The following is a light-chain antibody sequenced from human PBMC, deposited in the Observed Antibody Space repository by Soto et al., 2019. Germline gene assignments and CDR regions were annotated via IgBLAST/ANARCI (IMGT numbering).Light chain of an antibody. CDR1: QNIRGNE. V-gene: IGKV3-20*01. CDR2: RGS. J-gene: IGKJ5*01. Sequence: VLTQSPDTLSLSPRERTTLSCRASQNIRGNELAWYQQKPGQPPRLLIYRGSSRAPGIPDRFSGRGSRTECTLTILRVEPEDMAVYYCQEFSTSAQWTFGYGTR. CDR3: QEFSTSAQWT.